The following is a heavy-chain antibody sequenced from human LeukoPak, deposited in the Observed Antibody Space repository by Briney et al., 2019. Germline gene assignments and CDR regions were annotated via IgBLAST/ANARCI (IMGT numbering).Heavy chain of an antibody. CDR2: IYPGDSDT. D-gene: IGHD6-13*01. V-gene: IGHV5-51*01. CDR1: GYTFTSYW. CDR3: ARLGGYRNARDAFDI. J-gene: IGHJ3*02. Sequence: GESLKISCKGSGYTFTSYWIGWVRQMPGKGLEWMGFIYPGDSDTRYSPSFQGQVTISADKSISTAYLQWSSLKASDTAMYYCARLGGYRNARDAFDIWGQGTMVTVSS.